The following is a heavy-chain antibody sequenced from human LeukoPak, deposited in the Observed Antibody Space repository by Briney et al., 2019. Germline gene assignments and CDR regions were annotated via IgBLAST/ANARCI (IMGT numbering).Heavy chain of an antibody. Sequence: GASVKVSCKASGYTFTGYYMHWVRQAPGQGLEWMGWINPNSGGTNYQQKFQGRVTMTRDTAISTAYMELSRLRSDDTAVYYCARVDQAGALGSDAFDIWGQGTMVTVSS. CDR3: ARVDQAGALGSDAFDI. CDR1: GYTFTGYY. V-gene: IGHV1-2*02. D-gene: IGHD1-26*01. J-gene: IGHJ3*02. CDR2: INPNSGGT.